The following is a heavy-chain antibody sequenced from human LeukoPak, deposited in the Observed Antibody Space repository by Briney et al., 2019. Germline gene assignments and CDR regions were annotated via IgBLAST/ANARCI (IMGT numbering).Heavy chain of an antibody. CDR1: GGYISSSS. CDR2: IYPTAST. J-gene: IGHJ4*02. Sequence: PSDTLSLTCTVTGGYISSSSWSWIRQPAGHGLEWIGRIYPTASTTYNPSLNTRATMPVHTSKNQFSRNLSSVPAADTAVYYCARERIQLCLNYYDSSGYYIDYWRQGTLVTVPS. D-gene: IGHD3-22*01. V-gene: IGHV4-4*07. CDR3: ARERIQLCLNYYDSSGYYIDY.